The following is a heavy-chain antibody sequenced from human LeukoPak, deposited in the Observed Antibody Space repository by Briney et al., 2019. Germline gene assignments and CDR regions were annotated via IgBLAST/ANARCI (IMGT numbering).Heavy chain of an antibody. Sequence: SETLSLTRAVYGGSFSGYYWSWIRQPPGKGLEWIGEINHSGSTNYNPSLKSRVTISVDTSKNQFSLKLSSVTAADTAVYYCARATGYSSGWYEDYWGQGTLVTVSS. CDR2: INHSGST. V-gene: IGHV4-34*01. D-gene: IGHD6-19*01. CDR3: ARATGYSSGWYEDY. CDR1: GGSFSGYY. J-gene: IGHJ4*02.